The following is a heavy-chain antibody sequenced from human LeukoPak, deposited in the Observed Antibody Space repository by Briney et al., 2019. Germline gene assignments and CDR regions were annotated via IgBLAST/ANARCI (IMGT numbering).Heavy chain of an antibody. Sequence: PGGSLRLSCAASGFTFSSYSMNWVRRAPGKGLEWVSSISSSSSYIYYADSVKGRFTISRDNAKNSLYLQMNSLRAEDTAVYYCAREDSVAGALADYWGQGTLVTVSS. V-gene: IGHV3-21*01. CDR1: GFTFSSYS. J-gene: IGHJ4*02. D-gene: IGHD6-19*01. CDR3: AREDSVAGALADY. CDR2: ISSSSSYI.